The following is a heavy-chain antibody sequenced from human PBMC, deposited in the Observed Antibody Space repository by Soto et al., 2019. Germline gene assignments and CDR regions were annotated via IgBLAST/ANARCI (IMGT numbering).Heavy chain of an antibody. J-gene: IGHJ4*02. CDR2: ISHLENT. D-gene: IGHD5-12*01. CDR1: GASISYGGFS. Sequence: SETLSLTCTVSGASISYGGFSWSWIRQSPGKGLEWIGYISHLENTYLHPSFKSRLTMSIDRTSNQFSLKLSSVTAADMAVYYCARGGGYDSFDYWGQGVLVTVS. V-gene: IGHV4-30-2*06. CDR3: ARGGGYDSFDY.